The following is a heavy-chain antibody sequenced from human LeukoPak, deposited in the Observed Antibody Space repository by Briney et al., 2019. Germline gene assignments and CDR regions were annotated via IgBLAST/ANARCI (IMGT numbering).Heavy chain of an antibody. D-gene: IGHD3-10*01. CDR2: TYYRSKWYN. CDR1: GDSVSSNSAA. Sequence: SQTLSLTCAISGDSVSSNSAAWNWIRQSPSRGLEWLGRTYYRSKWYNDYAVPVKSRIAINPDTSKNQFSLQLNSVTPEDTAVYYCARDHAPRYGSGPDDWFDPWGQGTLVTVSS. V-gene: IGHV6-1*01. J-gene: IGHJ5*02. CDR3: ARDHAPRYGSGPDDWFDP.